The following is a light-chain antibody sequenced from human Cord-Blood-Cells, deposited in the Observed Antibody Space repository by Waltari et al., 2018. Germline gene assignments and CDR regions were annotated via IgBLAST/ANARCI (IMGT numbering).Light chain of an antibody. Sequence: EIVLTQSPGTLSLSPGERATLLCRASQSVRSSYLAWYQQKPGQAPRLLIYGASSRATGIPDRFSGSGSGTDFTLTISRLEPEDFAVYYCQQYGSSPLTFGGGTKVEIK. CDR3: QQYGSSPLT. J-gene: IGKJ4*01. CDR1: QSVRSSY. CDR2: GAS. V-gene: IGKV3-20*01.